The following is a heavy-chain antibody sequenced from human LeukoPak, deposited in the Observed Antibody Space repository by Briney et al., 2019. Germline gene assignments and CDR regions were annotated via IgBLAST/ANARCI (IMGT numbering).Heavy chain of an antibody. V-gene: IGHV3-33*08. CDR3: ARSALGYSSGWFYFDY. D-gene: IGHD6-19*01. CDR1: GFTFSSYA. CDR2: IWYDGSNK. J-gene: IGHJ4*02. Sequence: GGSLRLSCAASGFTFSSYAMSWVRQAPGKGLEWVAVIWYDGSNKYYADSVKGRFTISRDNSKNTLYLQMNSLRAEDTAVYYCARSALGYSSGWFYFDYWGQGTLVTVSS.